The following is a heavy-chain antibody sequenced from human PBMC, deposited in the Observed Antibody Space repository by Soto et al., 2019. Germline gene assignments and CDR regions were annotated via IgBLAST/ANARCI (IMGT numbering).Heavy chain of an antibody. CDR2: INPSGGST. D-gene: IGHD3-10*01. Sequence: GASVKVSCKASGYTFTSYYMHWVRQAPGQGLEWMGIINPSGGSTSYAQKFQGRVTMTRDTSTSTVYMELSSLRSEDTAVYYCARGPPERHYYGSGSYPPPTYWGQGTLVTVSS. CDR1: GYTFTSYY. CDR3: ARGPPERHYYGSGSYPPPTY. V-gene: IGHV1-46*01. J-gene: IGHJ4*02.